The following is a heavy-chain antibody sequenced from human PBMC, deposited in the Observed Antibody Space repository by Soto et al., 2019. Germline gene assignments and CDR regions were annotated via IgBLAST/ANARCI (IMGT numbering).Heavy chain of an antibody. D-gene: IGHD3-3*01. CDR1: GGTFSSYA. CDR3: ERQRPRPLGLVTALRFLEWFSPMDV. J-gene: IGHJ6*04. V-gene: IGHV1-18*01. Sequence: ASVKVSCKASGGTFSSYAISWVRQAPGQGLEWMGGIIPNNGNTNYAQKHQGRVTMTTDTSTSTAYMELRSLRSDDTAVYYCERQRPRPLGLVTALRFLEWFSPMDVWGKGTTVTVSS. CDR2: IIPNNGNT.